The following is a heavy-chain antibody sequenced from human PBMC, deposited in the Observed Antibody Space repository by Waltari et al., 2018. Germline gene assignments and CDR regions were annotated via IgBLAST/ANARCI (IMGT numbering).Heavy chain of an antibody. Sequence: QVQLVQSGAEVKKPGASVKVSCKASGYTFTGYYMHWVRQAPGQGLEWMGWINPTSGGTNYAQKCQGRVTMTRDTSISTAYMELSRLRSDDTAVYYCARHVIRGSYSDIWGQGTMVTVSS. J-gene: IGHJ3*02. CDR3: ARHVIRGSYSDI. V-gene: IGHV1-2*02. CDR1: GYTFTGYY. D-gene: IGHD2-15*01. CDR2: INPTSGGT.